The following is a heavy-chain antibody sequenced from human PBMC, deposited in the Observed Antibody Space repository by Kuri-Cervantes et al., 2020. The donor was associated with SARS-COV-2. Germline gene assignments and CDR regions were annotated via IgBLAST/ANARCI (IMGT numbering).Heavy chain of an antibody. Sequence: GSLRLSCTVSGGSISSHFWSWIRQPPGKGLEWIGYIFYSGITNYNPSLKSRVTISVDTSKKQFSLQLSSVTAADTAVYYCARLGDYDFWSGFDYWGQGTLVTVSS. J-gene: IGHJ4*02. V-gene: IGHV4-59*11. CDR2: IFYSGIT. CDR3: ARLGDYDFWSGFDY. CDR1: GGSISSHF. D-gene: IGHD3-3*01.